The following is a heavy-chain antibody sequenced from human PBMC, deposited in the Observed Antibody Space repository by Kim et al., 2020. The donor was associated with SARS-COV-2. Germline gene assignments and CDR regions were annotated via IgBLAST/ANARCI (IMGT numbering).Heavy chain of an antibody. CDR1: GFTFSSYS. Sequence: GGSLRLSCAASGFTFSSYSMNWVRQAPGKGLEWVSSISSSSYIYYADSVKGRFTISRDNAKNSLYLQMNSLRAEDTAVYYCARDGVPAAILGNYGGWFDPWGQGTLVTVSS. CDR3: ARDGVPAAILGNYGGWFDP. CDR2: ISSSSYI. D-gene: IGHD2-2*01. J-gene: IGHJ5*02. V-gene: IGHV3-21*01.